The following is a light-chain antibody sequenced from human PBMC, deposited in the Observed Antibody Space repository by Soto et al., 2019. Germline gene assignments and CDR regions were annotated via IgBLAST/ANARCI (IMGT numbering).Light chain of an antibody. V-gene: IGLV1-44*01. CDR2: NNN. CDR1: TSNIGSKT. Sequence: QSALTQPASASGTPGQRVTISCSGSTSNIGSKTVSWYQQLPGSAPRVLINNNNKRPSGGPDRFSGYKSGTSASLAISGLQSEDEDDYYCATWDDSLPAVFGGGTKLTVL. CDR3: ATWDDSLPAV. J-gene: IGLJ2*01.